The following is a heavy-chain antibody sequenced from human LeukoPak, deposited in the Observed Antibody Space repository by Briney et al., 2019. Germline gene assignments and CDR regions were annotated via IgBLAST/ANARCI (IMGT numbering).Heavy chain of an antibody. J-gene: IGHJ4*02. Sequence: GGSPRLSCAASGFTFSRNSMNWVRQAPGKGLEWVSSISHSGYDIYYADSVKGRFTISRDNAKNSLSLQMNNLRIDDTAVYYCANHLACGSTTCPSFDHWGQGTLVTVSS. CDR1: GFTFSRNS. CDR3: ANHLACGSTTCPSFDH. CDR2: ISHSGYDI. D-gene: IGHD2-2*01. V-gene: IGHV3-21*01.